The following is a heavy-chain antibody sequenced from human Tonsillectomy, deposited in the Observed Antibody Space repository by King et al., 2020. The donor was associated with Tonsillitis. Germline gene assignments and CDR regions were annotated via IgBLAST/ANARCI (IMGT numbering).Heavy chain of an antibody. Sequence: QLQESGPGLVKPSQTLSLTCTVSGGSISSGGYYWSWIRQHPGKGLEWIGYIYYSGSTYYNPSLKSRVTISVDTSKNQFSLKLSSVTAADTAVYYCARVLGDYYDFWSGYYTGIIMGKYYFDYWGQGTLVTVSS. CDR1: GGSISSGGYY. D-gene: IGHD3-3*01. J-gene: IGHJ4*02. CDR2: IYYSGST. V-gene: IGHV4-31*03. CDR3: ARVLGDYYDFWSGYYTGIIMGKYYFDY.